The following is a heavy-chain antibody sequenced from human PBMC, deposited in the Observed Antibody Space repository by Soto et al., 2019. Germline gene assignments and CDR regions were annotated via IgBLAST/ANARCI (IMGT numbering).Heavy chain of an antibody. CDR3: ARHAYDFWSGHPNPRYYYGMDV. V-gene: IGHV5-51*01. CDR2: IYPGDSNT. D-gene: IGHD3-3*01. CDR1: GYSYTSYC. Sequence: GESLKISCKGCGYSYTSYCIGWVRQMQRKGLKWMGIIYPGDSNTRYSPSLQGQVTISVDKSISTAYLQWSSLKATDTAMYYCARHAYDFWSGHPNPRYYYGMDVWGQGTTVTVSS. J-gene: IGHJ6*02.